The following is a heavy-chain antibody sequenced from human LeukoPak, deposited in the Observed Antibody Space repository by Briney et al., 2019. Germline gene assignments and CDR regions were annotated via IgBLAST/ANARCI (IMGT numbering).Heavy chain of an antibody. D-gene: IGHD3-10*01. Sequence: GGSLRLSCAASGFTFSSYGMHWVRQAPGKGLEWVAVISYDGSNKYYADSVRDRFTISRDNSKNTLFLQMNSLRIEDTAVYYCAKVFEVRGARRPKDYWGQGTLVIVSS. CDR3: AKVFEVRGARRPKDY. CDR2: ISYDGSNK. V-gene: IGHV3-30*18. J-gene: IGHJ4*02. CDR1: GFTFSSYG.